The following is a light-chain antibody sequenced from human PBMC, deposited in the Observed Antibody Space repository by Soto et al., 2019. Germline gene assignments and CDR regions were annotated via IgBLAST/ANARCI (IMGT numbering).Light chain of an antibody. CDR1: SSNIGSNT. V-gene: IGLV1-44*01. Sequence: QSVLTQPPSASGTPGQRVTISCSGSSSNIGSNTVNWYQQLPGTAPKLLISSNNQRPSGVPDRVSGSKSGTSASLAISGLQSEDEAYYYCAAWDDSLNAWVVGGGTKLTVL. J-gene: IGLJ3*02. CDR2: SNN. CDR3: AAWDDSLNAWV.